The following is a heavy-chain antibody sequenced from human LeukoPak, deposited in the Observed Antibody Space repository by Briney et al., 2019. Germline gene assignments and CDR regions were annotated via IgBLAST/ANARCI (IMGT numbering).Heavy chain of an antibody. CDR3: ARGLSDLLRGDY. CDR2: MNPNSGNT. D-gene: IGHD2-15*01. CDR1: GYTFTSYD. J-gene: IGHJ4*02. Sequence: ASVKVSCKASGYTFTSYDINWVRQATGQGLEWMGWMNPNSGNTGYAQKFQGRVTITGNTSISTAYMELSSLRSEDTAVYYCARGLSDLLRGDYWGQGTLVTVSS. V-gene: IGHV1-8*03.